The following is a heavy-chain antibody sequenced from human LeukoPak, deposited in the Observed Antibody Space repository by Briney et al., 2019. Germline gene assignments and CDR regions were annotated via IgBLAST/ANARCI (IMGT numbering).Heavy chain of an antibody. CDR1: GFTFSSYA. CDR2: ISYDGSNK. J-gene: IGHJ3*02. Sequence: GGSLRLSCAASGFTFSSYAMHWVRQAPGKGLEWVAVISYDGSNKYYADSVKGRFTISRDNSKNTLYLQMNSLRAEDTAVYYCAREAGYSYGYGGFAFDIWGQATMVTVSS. V-gene: IGHV3-30*14. D-gene: IGHD5-18*01. CDR3: AREAGYSYGYGGFAFDI.